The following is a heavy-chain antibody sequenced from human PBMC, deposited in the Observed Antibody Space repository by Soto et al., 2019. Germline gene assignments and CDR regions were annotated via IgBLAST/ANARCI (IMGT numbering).Heavy chain of an antibody. D-gene: IGHD6-19*01. J-gene: IGHJ5*02. V-gene: IGHV4-39*01. CDR1: GGSISSSSYY. Sequence: QLQLQESGPGLVKPSETLSLTCTVSGGSISSSSYYWGWIRQPPGKGLEWIGSIYYSGSTYYNPSLKSRVTISVDTSKTQFSLKLSSVTAADTAVDYCARHGEESSGWYDWFDPWGQGTLVTVSS. CDR3: ARHGEESSGWYDWFDP. CDR2: IYYSGST.